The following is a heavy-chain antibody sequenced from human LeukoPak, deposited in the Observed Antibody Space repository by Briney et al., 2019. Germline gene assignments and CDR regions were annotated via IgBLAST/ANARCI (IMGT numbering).Heavy chain of an antibody. CDR1: GYTFTSHG. CDR2: ISAYNGNT. Sequence: ASVKVSCKASGYTFTSHGISWVRQAPGQGLEWMGWISAYNGNTNYAQKFQGRVTMTTDTSTSTAYMELRSLRSDDTAVYYCARTGSGSWTFSYYFDYWGQGTLVTVSS. CDR3: ARTGSGSWTFSYYFDY. V-gene: IGHV1-18*01. J-gene: IGHJ4*02. D-gene: IGHD6-13*01.